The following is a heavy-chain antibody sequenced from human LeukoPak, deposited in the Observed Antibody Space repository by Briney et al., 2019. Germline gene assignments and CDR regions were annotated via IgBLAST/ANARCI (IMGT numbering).Heavy chain of an antibody. CDR1: GYTFTCYH. J-gene: IGHJ4*02. Sequence: ASVKVSCKASGYTFTCYHIHWVRQAPGQGLEWMGRINPNDSGTKYAHKFQGRVTMSRDRSSNTAHMELNRLRSDDTAVYYCARGVVLPDYWGQGTLVIVSS. D-gene: IGHD2-15*01. V-gene: IGHV1-2*06. CDR3: ARGVVLPDY. CDR2: INPNDSGT.